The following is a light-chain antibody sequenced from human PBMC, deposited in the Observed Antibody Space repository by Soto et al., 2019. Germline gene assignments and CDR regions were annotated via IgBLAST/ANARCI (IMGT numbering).Light chain of an antibody. CDR1: QSVDSN. Sequence: EILMTQSPATLSVSPGERATLSCRASQSVDSNLAWYQQKPGQAPRLLIYGTSSRATGIPDRFSGSGSGTDFTLTISRLEPEDFGVYYCQHYQTFLPLTFGGGTKVDI. CDR3: QHYQTFLPLT. V-gene: IGKV3D-15*01. J-gene: IGKJ4*01. CDR2: GTS.